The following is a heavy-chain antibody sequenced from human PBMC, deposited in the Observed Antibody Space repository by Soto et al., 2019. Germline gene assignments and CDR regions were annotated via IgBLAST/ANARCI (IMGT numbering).Heavy chain of an antibody. CDR3: ARASDILTGYYTLFAY. J-gene: IGHJ4*02. D-gene: IGHD3-9*01. CDR1: GGSISSGGYY. CDR2: IYYSGST. Sequence: SETLSLTCTISGGSISSGGYYWSWIRQHPGKGLEWIGYIYYSGSTYYNPSLKSRVTISVDTSKNQFSLKLSSVTVADTAVYYCARASDILTGYYTLFAYSGQRTLVTVSS. V-gene: IGHV4-31*03.